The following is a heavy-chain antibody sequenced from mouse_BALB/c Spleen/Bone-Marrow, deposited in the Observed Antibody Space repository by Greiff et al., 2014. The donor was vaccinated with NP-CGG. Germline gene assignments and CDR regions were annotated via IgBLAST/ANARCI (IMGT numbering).Heavy chain of an antibody. J-gene: IGHJ3*01. V-gene: IGHV1-54*01. CDR3: ARRDYSFAY. CDR2: INPGSGGT. Sequence: VQLVESGAELIRPGTSVKVSCKASGYAFTNYLIEWVKQRPGQGLEWIGVINPGSGGTNYNEKFKGKATLTADKSSSTAYMQLSSLTSDDSAVYFCARRDYSFAYWGQGTLSLSLQ. D-gene: IGHD2-13*01. CDR1: GYAFTNYL.